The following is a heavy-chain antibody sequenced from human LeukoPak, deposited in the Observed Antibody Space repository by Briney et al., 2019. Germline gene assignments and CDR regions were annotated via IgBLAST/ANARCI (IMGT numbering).Heavy chain of an antibody. V-gene: IGHV4-4*07. J-gene: IGHJ5*02. CDR1: GGSISSYY. CDR2: IYTSGST. D-gene: IGHD2-2*01. CDR3: ARAERYCSSTSCSNRFDP. Sequence: PSETLSLTCTVSGGSISSYYWSWIRQPAGKGLEWIGRIYTSGSTNYNPSLKSRVTMSVDTSKNQFSLKLSSVTAADTAVYYCARAERYCSSTSCSNRFDPWGQGTLVTVSS.